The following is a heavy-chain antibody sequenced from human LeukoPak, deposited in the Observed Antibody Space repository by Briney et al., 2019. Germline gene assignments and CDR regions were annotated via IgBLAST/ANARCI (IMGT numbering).Heavy chain of an antibody. V-gene: IGHV3-64*01. Sequence: GGSLRLSCAASGFTFSSYAMHWVRQAPGRGLEYVSAINSNGDDTYYVNSVKGRFAISRDNSKNTLYLQMGSLRVEDKAVYYCARDPGRSPDYWGQGTLVTVS. J-gene: IGHJ4*02. CDR2: INSNGDDT. CDR3: ARDPGRSPDY. CDR1: GFTFSSYA. D-gene: IGHD1-26*01.